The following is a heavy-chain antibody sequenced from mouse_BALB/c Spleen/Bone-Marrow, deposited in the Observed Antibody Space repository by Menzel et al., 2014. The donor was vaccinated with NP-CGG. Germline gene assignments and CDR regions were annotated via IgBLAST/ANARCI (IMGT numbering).Heavy chain of an antibody. D-gene: IGHD2-10*02. CDR3: AREKYGNYYAMGY. CDR2: IWGDRTT. V-gene: IGHV2-6-7*01. J-gene: IGHJ4*01. Sequence: VQVVESGPGLVAPSQSLSITCTVSGFSLTDYGINWVRQPPGKGLEWLGMIWGDRTTDYNSALRSRLSINKDNSRSQVFLKMNSLQTDDTARYYCAREKYGNYYAMGYWGQGTSVTVSS. CDR1: GFSLTDYG.